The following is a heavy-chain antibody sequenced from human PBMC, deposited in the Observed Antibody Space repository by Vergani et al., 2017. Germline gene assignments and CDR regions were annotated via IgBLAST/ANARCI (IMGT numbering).Heavy chain of an antibody. CDR1: GFTFSDFS. CDR2: IGSSGPYI. Sequence: VQLVESGGGLVKPGGSLRPSCAASGFTFSDFSMSWVRQAPGKGLEWVAFIGSSGPYINYADSVKGRFIISRDNTNNSLFLQLRSLRAEDAAVYYCARDCTSGGCPDNYGMDVWGQGATVTVSS. CDR3: ARDCTSGGCPDNYGMDV. D-gene: IGHD2-8*01. J-gene: IGHJ6*02. V-gene: IGHV3-21*06.